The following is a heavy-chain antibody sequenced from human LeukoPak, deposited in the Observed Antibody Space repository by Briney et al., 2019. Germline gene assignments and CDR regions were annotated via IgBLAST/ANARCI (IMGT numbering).Heavy chain of an antibody. V-gene: IGHV3-23*01. Sequence: GGSLRLSCAASGFTFSSYWMHWVRQAPGKGLEWVSGISPRGDITYYKDSVRGRSTISRDNFKNTVSLQLNSLRAEDTAMYYCAKDDDWGRFNHWGQGTLVTVSS. CDR1: GFTFSSYW. CDR3: AKDDDWGRFNH. CDR2: ISPRGDIT. J-gene: IGHJ1*01. D-gene: IGHD3-16*01.